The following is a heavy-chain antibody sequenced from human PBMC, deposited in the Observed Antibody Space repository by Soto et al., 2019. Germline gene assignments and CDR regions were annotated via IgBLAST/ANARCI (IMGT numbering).Heavy chain of an antibody. CDR3: ARYFDWPSGFHI. Sequence: PSETLSLTCSVSGSSISSGYWTWIRQPPGKRLEWIGYIDYYGSTNYNPSLKSRVTISVDTSKKQFSLNLGSVTAAGTAIYYCARYFDWPSGFHIWGQGTMVTVSS. D-gene: IGHD3-9*01. V-gene: IGHV4-59*01. CDR2: IDYYGST. J-gene: IGHJ3*02. CDR1: GSSISSGY.